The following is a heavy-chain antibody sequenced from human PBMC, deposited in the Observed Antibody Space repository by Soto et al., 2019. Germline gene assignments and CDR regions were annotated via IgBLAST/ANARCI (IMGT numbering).Heavy chain of an antibody. Sequence: QVQLVESGGGVVQPGRSLRLSCAASGFTFRNYGMHWVRQAPGKGLEWVAVISDDGANKDYADSVKGRFTISRDNSKNTLYLQMNSLRPEETAVYYCARGLVGVISRDWFDPWCQGTLVTVSS. CDR2: ISDDGANK. V-gene: IGHV3-30-3*01. CDR1: GFTFRNYG. CDR3: ARGLVGVISRDWFDP. D-gene: IGHD3-10*01. J-gene: IGHJ5*02.